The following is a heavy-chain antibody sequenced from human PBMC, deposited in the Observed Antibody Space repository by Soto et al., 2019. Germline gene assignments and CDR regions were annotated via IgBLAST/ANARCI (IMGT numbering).Heavy chain of an antibody. V-gene: IGHV3-48*01. CDR1: GFTFSSYS. J-gene: IGHJ4*02. Sequence: EVQLVESGGGLVQPGGSLRLSCAASGFTFSSYSMNWVRQAPGKGLEWVSYISSSSSTIYYADSVKGRFTISRDNAKNSLYLQINSLRAEDTAVYYCARDVLRYFDWLLPFDYWGQGTLVTVSS. CDR2: ISSSSSTI. D-gene: IGHD3-9*01. CDR3: ARDVLRYFDWLLPFDY.